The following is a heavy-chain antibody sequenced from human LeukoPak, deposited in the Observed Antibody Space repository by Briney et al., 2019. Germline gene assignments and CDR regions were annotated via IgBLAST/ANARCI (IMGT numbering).Heavy chain of an antibody. CDR1: GFSVSTSGVA. D-gene: IGHD2-21*01. V-gene: IGHV2-5*01. CDR3: AHLPTSAYYYDY. Sequence: SGPTLVNPTQTLTRTCTFSGFSVSTSGVAVGWIRQPPVKALEWLGHIYWNDDKYYKTSLKSRLTVTKDTSENQVVLTMTNMDPVDTATYYCAHLPTSAYYYDYWGQGTLVTVSS. J-gene: IGHJ4*02. CDR2: IYWNDDK.